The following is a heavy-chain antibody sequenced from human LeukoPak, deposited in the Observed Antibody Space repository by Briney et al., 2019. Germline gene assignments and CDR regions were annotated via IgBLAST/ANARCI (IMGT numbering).Heavy chain of an antibody. D-gene: IGHD5-18*01. CDR2: VSVSGGRT. Sequence: GESLRLSCAAAGFTFSSYSMTWVRQPPGRGLEWVASVSVSGGRTSYADSVKGRFTISRDNSMKPLFLEMNRLRPEDTAVYYCGKGGIQLRYYLDYWGQGTLVTVSS. CDR3: GKGGIQLRYYLDY. CDR1: GFTFSSYS. V-gene: IGHV3-23*01. J-gene: IGHJ4*02.